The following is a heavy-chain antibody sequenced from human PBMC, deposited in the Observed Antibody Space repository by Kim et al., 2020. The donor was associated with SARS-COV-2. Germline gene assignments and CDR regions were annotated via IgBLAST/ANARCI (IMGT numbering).Heavy chain of an antibody. D-gene: IGHD3-10*01. CDR3: ARGLWFGEPPFDY. CDR2: IATAGDT. V-gene: IGHV3-13*01. Sequence: GSLRLSCAASGFTFSSYDMHWVRQGTGKGLEWVSTIATAGDTYYPGSVKGRFTISRENAKNSLYLQMNSLRAGDTAVYYCARGLWFGEPPFDYWGQGTL. CDR1: GFTFSSYD. J-gene: IGHJ4*02.